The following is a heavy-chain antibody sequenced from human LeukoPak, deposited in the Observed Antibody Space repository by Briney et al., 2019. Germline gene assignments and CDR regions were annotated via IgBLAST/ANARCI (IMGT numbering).Heavy chain of an antibody. CDR3: ASDGDYYYYGMDV. Sequence: PGGSLRLSCAASGFTFSSYAMSWVRQAPGKGLEWVSAISGSGGSTYYADSVKGRFTISRDNSKNTLYLQTNSLRAEDTAVYYCASDGDYYYYGMDVWGQGTTVTVSS. V-gene: IGHV3-23*01. CDR2: ISGSGGST. D-gene: IGHD4-17*01. J-gene: IGHJ6*02. CDR1: GFTFSSYA.